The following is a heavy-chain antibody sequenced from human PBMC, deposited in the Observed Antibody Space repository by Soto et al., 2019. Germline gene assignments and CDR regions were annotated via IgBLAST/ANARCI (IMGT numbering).Heavy chain of an antibody. Sequence: SVKVSCKASGGTFSSYAISWVRQAPGQGLEWMGGIILIFGTANYARKFQGRVTITADESTSTAYMELSSLRSEDTAVYYCATSIAARPSWNDGFDIWGQRPMVTVSS. D-gene: IGHD6-6*01. CDR3: ATSIAARPSWNDGFDI. J-gene: IGHJ3*02. CDR1: GGTFSSYA. CDR2: IILIFGTA. V-gene: IGHV1-69*13.